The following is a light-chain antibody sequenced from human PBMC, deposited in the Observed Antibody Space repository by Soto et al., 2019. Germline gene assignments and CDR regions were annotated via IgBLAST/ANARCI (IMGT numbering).Light chain of an antibody. CDR3: ETWDDSLNGVV. Sequence: QSVLTQPPSASGTPGQGVTISCSGGSSNIGDNTVNWYQHLPGTAPSLLIYTDDQRPSGVPDRFSGSKSGTSASLAISGLQSDDEADYYCETWDDSLNGVVFGGGTKLTVL. J-gene: IGLJ3*02. V-gene: IGLV1-44*01. CDR2: TDD. CDR1: SSNIGDNT.